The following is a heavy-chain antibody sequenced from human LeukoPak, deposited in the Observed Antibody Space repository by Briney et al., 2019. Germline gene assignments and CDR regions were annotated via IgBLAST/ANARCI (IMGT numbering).Heavy chain of an antibody. Sequence: SETLSLTCTVSGGSISSYYWSWIRQPPGKGLEWIGYIYYSGSTYYNPSLKSRVTISVDTSKNQFSLKLSSVTAADTAVYYCARHKYSGSYSLTDYWGQGTLVTVSS. CDR2: IYYSGST. CDR3: ARHKYSGSYSLTDY. D-gene: IGHD1-26*01. J-gene: IGHJ4*02. CDR1: GGSISSYY. V-gene: IGHV4-59*08.